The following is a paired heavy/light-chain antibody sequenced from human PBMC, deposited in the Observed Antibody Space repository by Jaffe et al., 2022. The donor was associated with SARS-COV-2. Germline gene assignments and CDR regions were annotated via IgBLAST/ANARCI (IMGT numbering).Light chain of an antibody. CDR3: GTWDSSLSAEV. V-gene: IGLV1-51*01. J-gene: IGLJ2*01. CDR2: DNN. CDR1: SSNIGNNY. Sequence: QSVLTQPPSVSAAPGQKVTISCSGSSSNIGNNYVSWYQQLPGTAPKLLIYDNNKRPSGIPDRFSGSKSGTSATLGITGLQTGDEADYYCGTWDSSLSAEVFGGGTKLTVL.
Heavy chain of an antibody. CDR3: AKAYYYDSSGYYGPFDY. Sequence: EVQLVESGGGLVQPGRSLRLSCAASGFTFDDYAMHWVRQAPGKGLEWVSGISWNSGSIGYADSVKGRFTISRDNAKNSLYLQMNSLRAEDTALYYCAKAYYYDSSGYYGPFDYWGQGTLVTVSS. CDR2: ISWNSGSI. V-gene: IGHV3-9*01. D-gene: IGHD3-22*01. J-gene: IGHJ4*02. CDR1: GFTFDDYA.